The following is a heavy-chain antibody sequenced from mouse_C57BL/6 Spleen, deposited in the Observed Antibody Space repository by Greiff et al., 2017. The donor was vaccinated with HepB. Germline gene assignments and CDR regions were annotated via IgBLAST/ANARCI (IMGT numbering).Heavy chain of an antibody. CDR1: GYTFTSYW. CDR2: IDPNSGGT. Sequence: VQLQQPGAELVKPGASVKLSCKASGYTFTSYWMHWVKQRPGRGLEWTGRIDPNSGGTKYNEKFKSKATLTVDKPSSTAYMQLSSLTSEDSAVYYFARDGRLYGPFAYWGQGTLVTVSA. V-gene: IGHV1-72*01. CDR3: ARDGRLYGPFAY. D-gene: IGHD1-1*02. J-gene: IGHJ3*01.